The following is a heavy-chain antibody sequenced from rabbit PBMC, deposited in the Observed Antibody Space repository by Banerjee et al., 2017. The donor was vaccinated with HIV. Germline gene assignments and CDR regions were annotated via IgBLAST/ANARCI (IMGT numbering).Heavy chain of an antibody. CDR3: ARDGDGGAGVAFNL. CDR2: IYVGRSGST. J-gene: IGHJ4*01. V-gene: IGHV1S40*01. CDR1: GIDFSSNG. Sequence: QSLEESGGDLVKPGASLTLSCKASGIDFSSNGMCWVRQAPGKGLEWIACIYVGRSGSTYYASWAKGRFTISKTSSTTVTLQMTSLTAADTATYFCARDGDGGAGVAFNLWGPGTLVTVS. D-gene: IGHD2-1*01.